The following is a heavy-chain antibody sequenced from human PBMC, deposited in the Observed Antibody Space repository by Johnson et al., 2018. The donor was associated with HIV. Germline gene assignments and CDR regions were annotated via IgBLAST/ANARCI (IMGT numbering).Heavy chain of an antibody. Sequence: VQLVESGGGLIQPGGSLRLSCAASGFTVSSNYMSWVRQAPGKGLEWVSVIYSGGSTYYADSVKGRFTISRDNSKNTLYLQMNSLRAEDTAVYYCASGGSRYSGSYLSDAFEIWGQGTMVTASS. J-gene: IGHJ3*02. V-gene: IGHV3-53*01. CDR2: IYSGGST. CDR3: ASGGSRYSGSYLSDAFEI. CDR1: GFTVSSNY. D-gene: IGHD1-26*01.